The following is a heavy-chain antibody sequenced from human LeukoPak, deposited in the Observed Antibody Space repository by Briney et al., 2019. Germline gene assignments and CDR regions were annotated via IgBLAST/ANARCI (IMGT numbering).Heavy chain of an antibody. CDR2: ISGSDSST. Sequence: PGGSLRLSCAASGFTFSSSAMSWVRQAPGKGLEWVSTISGSDSSTHYADSVKGRFTISRDNSKNTLYLQMNSLRAEDTAVYYCARDLSGVTGYTYGRGIDYWGQGTLVTVSS. J-gene: IGHJ4*02. D-gene: IGHD5-18*01. CDR1: GFTFSSSA. V-gene: IGHV3-23*01. CDR3: ARDLSGVTGYTYGRGIDY.